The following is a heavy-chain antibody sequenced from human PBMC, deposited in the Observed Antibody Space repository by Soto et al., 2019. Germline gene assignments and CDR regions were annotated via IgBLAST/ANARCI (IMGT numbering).Heavy chain of an antibody. D-gene: IGHD3-3*02. Sequence: GESLKISCKGSGYNFTTYWIGWVRQMPGKGLEWVGLIYPADSDTRYSPPFHGQVTMTRDTSISTVYIELSRLTSDDTAVYYCAREAGGSNIAAVLLDPWGQGTLVTVSS. CDR1: GYNFTTYW. CDR2: IYPADSDT. V-gene: IGHV5-51*01. J-gene: IGHJ5*02. CDR3: AREAGGSNIAAVLLDP.